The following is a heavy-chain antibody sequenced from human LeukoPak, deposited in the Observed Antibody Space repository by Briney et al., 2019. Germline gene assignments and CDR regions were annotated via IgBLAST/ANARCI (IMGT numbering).Heavy chain of an antibody. D-gene: IGHD2-15*01. V-gene: IGHV3-30*04. CDR1: GFTFSSYA. CDR3: AKGVVAATNAAYYGMDV. Sequence: GGSLRLSCAASGFTFSSYAMHWVRQAPGKGLEWVAVISYDGSNKYYAASVKGRFTISRDNSKNTLYLQMNSLRPEDTAVYYCAKGVVAATNAAYYGMDVWAQGTTVTVSS. J-gene: IGHJ6*02. CDR2: ISYDGSNK.